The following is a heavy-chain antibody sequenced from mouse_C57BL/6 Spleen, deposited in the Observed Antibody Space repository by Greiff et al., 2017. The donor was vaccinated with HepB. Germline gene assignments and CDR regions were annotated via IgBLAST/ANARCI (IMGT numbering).Heavy chain of an antibody. V-gene: IGHV1-55*01. J-gene: IGHJ2*01. D-gene: IGHD1-1*01. CDR2: IYPGSGST. Sequence: LQPGAELVKPGASVKMSCKASGYTFTSYWITWVKQRPGQGLEWIGDIYPGSGSTNYNEKFKSKATLTVDTSSSTAYMQLSSLTSEDSAVYYCARGSPTVVEDYWGQGTTLTVSS. CDR3: ARGSPTVVEDY. CDR1: GYTFTSYW.